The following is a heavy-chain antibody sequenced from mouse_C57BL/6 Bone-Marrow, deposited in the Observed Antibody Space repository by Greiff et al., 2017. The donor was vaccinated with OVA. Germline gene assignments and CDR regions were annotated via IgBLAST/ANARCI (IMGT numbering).Heavy chain of an antibody. D-gene: IGHD1-1*01. CDR3: ARGGDYYGSSYAWFAY. V-gene: IGHV1-64*01. CDR2: IHPNSGST. Sequence: VQLQQPGAELVKPGASVKLSCKASGYTFTSYWMHWVKQRPGQGLEWSGMIHPNSGSTNYNEKFKSKATLTVDKSSSTAYMQLSSLISEDSAVYYCARGGDYYGSSYAWFAYWGQGTLVTVSA. CDR1: GYTFTSYW. J-gene: IGHJ3*01.